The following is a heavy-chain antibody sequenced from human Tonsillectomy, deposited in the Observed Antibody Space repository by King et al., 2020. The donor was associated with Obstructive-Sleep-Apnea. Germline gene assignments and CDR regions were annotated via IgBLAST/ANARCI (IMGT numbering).Heavy chain of an antibody. D-gene: IGHD7-27*01. CDR3: AKDRSVSMNWVAFDF. CDR2: ISRNSGSV. Sequence: VQLVESGGGLVQPGRSLRLSCAASGFTFDDYAMHWVRQAPGKGLEWVSGISRNSGSVGHAGSVRGRFSISRDNAKNSLYLQMNSLRAEDTALYYCAKDRSVSMNWVAFDFWGQGTMVTVSS. J-gene: IGHJ3*01. CDR1: GFTFDDYA. V-gene: IGHV3-9*01.